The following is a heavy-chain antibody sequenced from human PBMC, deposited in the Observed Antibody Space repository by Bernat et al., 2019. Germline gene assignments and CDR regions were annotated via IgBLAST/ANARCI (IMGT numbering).Heavy chain of an antibody. CDR2: IYSAGST. J-gene: IGHJ6*02. Sequence: EVQLVESGGGLIQPGGSLRLSCAASGFTVSNYMTWVRQGSGKGLEWVSVIYSAGSTYYADSVKGRFTISRDISKNTLYLQMNSRRAEDTAVYFCARGGGDHYYYGMDVWGQGTTVTVSS. D-gene: IGHD3-16*01. CDR3: ARGGGDHYYYGMDV. V-gene: IGHV3-53*01. CDR1: GFTVSNY.